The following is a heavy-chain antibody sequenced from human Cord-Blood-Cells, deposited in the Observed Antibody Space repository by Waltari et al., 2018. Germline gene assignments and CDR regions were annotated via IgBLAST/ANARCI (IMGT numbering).Heavy chain of an antibody. D-gene: IGHD6-6*01. Sequence: QVQLQQWGAGLLKPSETLSLTCAVYGGSFRGYYWSWIRQPPGKGLEWIGEINHSGSTNYNPSLKSRVTISVDTSKNQFSLKLSSVTAADTAVYYCARDSYSSSSNPFDYWGQGTLVTVSS. CDR1: GGSFRGYY. CDR2: INHSGST. CDR3: ARDSYSSSSNPFDY. J-gene: IGHJ4*02. V-gene: IGHV4-34*01.